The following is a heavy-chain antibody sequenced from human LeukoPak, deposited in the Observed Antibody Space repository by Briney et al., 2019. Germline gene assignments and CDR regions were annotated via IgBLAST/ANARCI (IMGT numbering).Heavy chain of an antibody. CDR2: IYYSGST. J-gene: IGHJ2*01. Sequence: PSETLSLTCTVSGGSISNYYWSWIRQPPGMGLKWIGNIYYSGSTNYNPSLKSRVTISVETSKNQYSLKLSTVTAADTAVYYCARRTDSGSWYFDLWGRGTLVTVSS. CDR3: ARRTDSGSWYFDL. D-gene: IGHD6-6*01. CDR1: GGSISNYY. V-gene: IGHV4-59*01.